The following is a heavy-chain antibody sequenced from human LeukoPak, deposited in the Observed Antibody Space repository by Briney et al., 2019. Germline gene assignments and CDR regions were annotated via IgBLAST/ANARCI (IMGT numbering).Heavy chain of an antibody. CDR2: INPSGGST. J-gene: IGHJ3*02. V-gene: IGHV1-46*01. D-gene: IGHD3-22*01. Sequence: ASVKVSCKASGYTFTSYYMHWVRQAPGQGLEWMGIINPSGGSTSYAQKFQGRVTMTRDTSTSTVYMELSSLRSEDTAVYYCARGYYDSSGYYDAFDIWGQGTMVTVSS. CDR3: ARGYYDSSGYYDAFDI. CDR1: GYTFTSYY.